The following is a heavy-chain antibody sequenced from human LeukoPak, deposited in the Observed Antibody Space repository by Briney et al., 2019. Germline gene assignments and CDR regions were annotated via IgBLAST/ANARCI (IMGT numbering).Heavy chain of an antibody. Sequence: GRSLRLSCAASGFTFSSYGMHWVRQAPGKGLEWVAVIWYDGSNKYYADSVKGRFTISRDNSKNTLYLQMNSLRAEDTAVYYCAKAESYYYYMDVWSKGTTVTVSS. J-gene: IGHJ6*03. CDR2: IWYDGSNK. D-gene: IGHD3-10*01. V-gene: IGHV3-33*06. CDR1: GFTFSSYG. CDR3: AKAESYYYYMDV.